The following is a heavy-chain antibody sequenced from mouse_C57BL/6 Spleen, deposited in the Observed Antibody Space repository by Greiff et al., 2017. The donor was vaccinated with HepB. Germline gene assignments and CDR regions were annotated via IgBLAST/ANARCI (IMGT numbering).Heavy chain of an antibody. CDR1: GFNIKDDY. J-gene: IGHJ1*03. CDR2: IDPENGDT. Sequence: EVQLQQSGAELVRPGASVKLSCTASGFNIKDDYMHWVKQRPEQGLEWIGWIDPENGDTEYASKFQGKATITADTSSNTAYLQLSSLTSEDTAVYYCTTPMVTTRYFDVWGTGTTVTVSS. D-gene: IGHD2-2*01. CDR3: TTPMVTTRYFDV. V-gene: IGHV14-4*01.